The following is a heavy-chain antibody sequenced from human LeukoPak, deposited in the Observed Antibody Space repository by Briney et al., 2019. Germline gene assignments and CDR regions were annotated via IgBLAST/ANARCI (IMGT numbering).Heavy chain of an antibody. J-gene: IGHJ1*01. CDR1: GFTFSSYG. Sequence: PGGSLRLSCAASGFTFSSYGMHWVRQAPGKGLEWVAVISYDGSNKYYADSVKGRFTISRDNSKNTLYLQMNSLRAEDTAMYYCAKVWVRNTPLGYFQHWGQGTLVTVSS. CDR3: AKVWVRNTPLGYFQH. CDR2: ISYDGSNK. V-gene: IGHV3-30*18. D-gene: IGHD3-10*01.